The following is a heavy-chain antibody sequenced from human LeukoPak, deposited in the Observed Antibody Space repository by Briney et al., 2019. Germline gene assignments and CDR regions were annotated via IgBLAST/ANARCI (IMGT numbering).Heavy chain of an antibody. J-gene: IGHJ4*02. D-gene: IGHD3-22*01. CDR2: IYNTGST. CDR1: GIIASSNY. Sequence: RGSLRPSCAVPGIIASSNYMNCVRQAPGEVLEWVSAIYNTGSTYYADSVKGRFTISRDTSKNTLYLQMNSLRAEDTAVYYCARARTYYYDSSGYYPPDYWGQGTLVTVSS. V-gene: IGHV3-66*01. CDR3: ARARTYYYDSSGYYPPDY.